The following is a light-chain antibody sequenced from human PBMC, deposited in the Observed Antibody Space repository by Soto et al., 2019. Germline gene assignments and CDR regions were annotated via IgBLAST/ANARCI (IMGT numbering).Light chain of an antibody. CDR1: QGITSY. V-gene: IGKV1-9*01. J-gene: IGKJ4*01. CDR2: SAS. Sequence: IQSTQSPSSLSASVGDRVTITCRASQGITSYLAWYQPRPGKAPGLLIYSASTLQSGVPSRFSGSGYGTDFSLTISNLQPEDFATYYCQQLYSHPLTFGGGTKVEIK. CDR3: QQLYSHPLT.